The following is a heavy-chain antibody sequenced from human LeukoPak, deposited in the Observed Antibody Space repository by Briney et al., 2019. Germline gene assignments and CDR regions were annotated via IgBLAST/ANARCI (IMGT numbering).Heavy chain of an antibody. CDR1: GFLFGDYA. Sequence: GGSLRLSCTASGFLFGDYAMNWVRQAPGKGLEWVSYISTSGSTTYYADSVKGRFTISRDNAKNSLFLQMNSLRAEDAAVYYCARGRLALYFGDDFWGQGPLVTVSS. CDR3: ARGRLALYFGDDF. CDR2: ISTSGSTT. V-gene: IGHV3-48*03. J-gene: IGHJ4*02. D-gene: IGHD3-10*01.